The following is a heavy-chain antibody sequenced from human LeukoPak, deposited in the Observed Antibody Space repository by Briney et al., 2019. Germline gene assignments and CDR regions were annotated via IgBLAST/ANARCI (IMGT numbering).Heavy chain of an antibody. J-gene: IGHJ4*02. CDR1: GFTVSSNY. V-gene: IGHV3-66*01. D-gene: IGHD5-18*01. Sequence: PGRSLRLSCAASGFTVSSNYMSWVRQAPGKGLEWVSVIYSAGSTFYADSVKGRFTISRDNSQNMVYLQMNSLRAEDTAVYYCARDRAYSYGYAYYFEDWGQGTLVTVSS. CDR2: IYSAGST. CDR3: ARDRAYSYGYAYYFED.